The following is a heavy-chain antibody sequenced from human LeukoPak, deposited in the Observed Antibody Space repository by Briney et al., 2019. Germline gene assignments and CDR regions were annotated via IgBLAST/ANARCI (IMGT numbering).Heavy chain of an antibody. J-gene: IGHJ6*03. CDR3: ARRDGWDYYYFMDV. CDR2: ISSFSDTI. Sequence: PGGSLRLSCAASGFSFSIYGMSWVRQAPGKGLEWVSYISSFSDTIYYADSAKGRFTISRDNAKNSLYLQMNSLRAEDTAVYYCARRDGWDYYYFMDVWGKGTTVTVSS. V-gene: IGHV3-48*01. CDR1: GFSFSIYG. D-gene: IGHD2-2*03.